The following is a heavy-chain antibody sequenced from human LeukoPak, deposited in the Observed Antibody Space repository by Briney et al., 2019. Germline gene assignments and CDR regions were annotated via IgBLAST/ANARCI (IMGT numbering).Heavy chain of an antibody. D-gene: IGHD1-26*01. J-gene: IGHJ4*02. V-gene: IGHV3-23*01. CDR2: ISGSGGGT. CDR3: ANLLGTTTAMDY. Sequence: PGGSLRLSCAASGFTSSSNAMSWVRQAPGKGLEWVSVISGSGGGTHYADSVKGRFTISRDNSKNTLYLQMNSLRAEDTAVYYCANLLGTTTAMDYWGQGTLVTASS. CDR1: GFTSSSNA.